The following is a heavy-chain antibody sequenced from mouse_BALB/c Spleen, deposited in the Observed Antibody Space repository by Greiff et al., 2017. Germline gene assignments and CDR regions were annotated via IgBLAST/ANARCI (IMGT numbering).Heavy chain of an antibody. J-gene: IGHJ3*01. CDR1: GFTFSSYG. Sequence: DVKLVESGGGLVQPGGSLKLSCAASGFTFSSYGMSWVRQTPDKRLDLVATINSNGGSTYYPDSVKGRFTISRDNAKNTLYLQMSSLKSEDTAMYYCARDLYEDWFAYWGQGTLVTVSA. V-gene: IGHV5-6-3*01. CDR3: ARDLYEDWFAY. CDR2: INSNGGST. D-gene: IGHD1-1*01.